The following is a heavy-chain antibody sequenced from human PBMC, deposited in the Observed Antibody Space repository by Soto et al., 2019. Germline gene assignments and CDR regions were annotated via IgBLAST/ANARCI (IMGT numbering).Heavy chain of an antibody. Sequence: GAPVKFSRKGSGGTLSSDAISWVRQAPGQGVEGMGWISAYNGNTNYAQKLQGRVTMTTDTSTSTAYMELRSLRSDDTAVYYCAREDIVVVPAAIRDYYYYGMDVWGQGTTVTVSS. J-gene: IGHJ6*02. D-gene: IGHD2-2*01. CDR3: AREDIVVVPAAIRDYYYYGMDV. V-gene: IGHV1-18*01. CDR1: GGTLSSDA. CDR2: ISAYNGNT.